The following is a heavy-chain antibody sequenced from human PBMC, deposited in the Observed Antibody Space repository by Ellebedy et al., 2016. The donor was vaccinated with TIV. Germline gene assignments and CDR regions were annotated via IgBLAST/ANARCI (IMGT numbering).Heavy chain of an antibody. J-gene: IGHJ1*01. CDR2: IFSAGST. CDR1: GFTVSSNY. CDR3: ARHQAFGDYEYFQL. D-gene: IGHD4-17*01. Sequence: GGSLRLSXAASGFTVSSNYMSWVRQAPGKGLEWVSVIFSAGSTYYTDSVKGRFTISRDNSKNTLSLQMNSLRADDTALYYCARHQAFGDYEYFQLWGQGTLVTVSS. V-gene: IGHV3-53*01.